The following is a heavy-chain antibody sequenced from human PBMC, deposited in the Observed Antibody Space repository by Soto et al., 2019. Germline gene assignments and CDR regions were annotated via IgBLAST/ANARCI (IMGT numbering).Heavy chain of an antibody. D-gene: IGHD3-22*01. CDR2: IYYLGNT. CDR1: GGSISSSSSY. V-gene: IGHV4-39*01. CDR3: SGLFPYVRCGYHLNY. Sequence: SETLSLTCTVSGGSISSSSSYWGWIRQPPGKGLEWVGSIYYLGNTYYNPSLGGRVSISVDTSKNQFSLKLKSVTAADTAVFFFSGLFPYVRCGYHLNYLGQGALVTVSS. J-gene: IGHJ4*02.